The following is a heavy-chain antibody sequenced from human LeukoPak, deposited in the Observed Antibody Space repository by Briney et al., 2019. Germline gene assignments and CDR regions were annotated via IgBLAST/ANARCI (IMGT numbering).Heavy chain of an antibody. V-gene: IGHV4-4*09. CDR1: GGSISSYY. Sequence: SETLSLTCTVSGGSISSYYWSWIRQPPGKGLEWIGYIYTSGITNYNPSLKSRVTISVDASKNQFSLKLSSVTAADTAVYYCARSDHKYWGQGTLVTVSS. CDR3: ARSDHKY. CDR2: IYTSGIT. J-gene: IGHJ4*02.